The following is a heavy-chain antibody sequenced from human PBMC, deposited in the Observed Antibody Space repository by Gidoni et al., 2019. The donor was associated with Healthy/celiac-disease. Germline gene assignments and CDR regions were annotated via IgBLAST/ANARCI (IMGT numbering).Heavy chain of an antibody. J-gene: IGHJ2*01. CDR1: GGSISSYY. CDR3: ARYSSSPTTYWYFDL. D-gene: IGHD6-13*01. CDR2: IYTSGST. V-gene: IGHV4-4*07. Sequence: QVQLQESGPGLVKPSETLSLTCTVSGGSISSYYWSWIRQPAGKGLEWIGRIYTSGSTNYNPSLKSRVTMSVDTSKTQFSLKLSSVTAADTAVYYCARYSSSPTTYWYFDLWGRGTLVTVSS.